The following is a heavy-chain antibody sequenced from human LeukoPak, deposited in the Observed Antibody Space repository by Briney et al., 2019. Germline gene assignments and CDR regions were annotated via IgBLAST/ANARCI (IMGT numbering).Heavy chain of an antibody. CDR3: ARDYGYDLRPYYYGMDV. D-gene: IGHD5-12*01. Sequence: GGSLRLSCAAPGFTFSSYEMNWVRQAPGKGLEWVSYISSSGSTIYYADSVKGRFTISRDNARNSLYLQMNSLRAEDTAVYYCARDYGYDLRPYYYGMDVWGQGTTVTVSS. V-gene: IGHV3-48*03. CDR1: GFTFSSYE. CDR2: ISSSGSTI. J-gene: IGHJ6*02.